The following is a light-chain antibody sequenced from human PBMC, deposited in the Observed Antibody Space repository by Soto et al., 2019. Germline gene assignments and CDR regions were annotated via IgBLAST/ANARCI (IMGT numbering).Light chain of an antibody. CDR2: GAS. CDR3: QQYNNWRPYT. CDR1: QSVSSN. V-gene: IGKV3-15*01. J-gene: IGKJ2*01. Sequence: EIVMTQSPATLSVSPGERATLSCRASQSVSSNLAWYQQKPGQAPRLLIYGASTRATGIPARFSGSGSGTEVSLTISSRQSEDFVVYYCQQYNNWRPYTFGQGTKLEIK.